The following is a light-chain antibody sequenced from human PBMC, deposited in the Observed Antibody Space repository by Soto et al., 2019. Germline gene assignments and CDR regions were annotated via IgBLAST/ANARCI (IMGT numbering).Light chain of an antibody. J-gene: IGKJ3*01. CDR2: DTS. CDR1: QSVGNK. Sequence: EIVMTQSPATLSVSPGEGATLSCRASQSVGNKLARYQQKPGQPPSLLIYDTSTRAASVPARFSGSGSGTTFTLTITGLQSEDFAVYYCQQYYSWPLFGPGTKV. V-gene: IGKV3-15*01. CDR3: QQYYSWPL.